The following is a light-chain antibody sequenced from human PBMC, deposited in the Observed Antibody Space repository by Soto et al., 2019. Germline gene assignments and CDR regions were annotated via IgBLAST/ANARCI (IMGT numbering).Light chain of an antibody. CDR2: GAS. CDR3: QQSYSTPIT. V-gene: IGKV3-20*01. Sequence: EIVLTQSPGTLSFSPGERATLSCRASQSVSSSYLAWYQQKPGQAPRLLIYGASSRATGIPDRFSGSGSGTDFTLTISRLEPEDFAVYYCQQSYSTPITFGQGTRLEIK. CDR1: QSVSSSY. J-gene: IGKJ5*01.